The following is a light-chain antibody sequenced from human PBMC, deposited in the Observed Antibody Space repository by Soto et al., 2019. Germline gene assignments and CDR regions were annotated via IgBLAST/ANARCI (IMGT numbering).Light chain of an antibody. Sequence: IQMSKSPSSLYASVGDRATFTCLASQTIRSSLNWYQQKPGKAPNLLIYAASSLQSGVTSRFSGSGSGTDFTLTINSLQPEDFATYYCQLSYRTPFTFGQGTRLDIK. CDR3: QLSYRTPFT. J-gene: IGKJ5*01. V-gene: IGKV1-39*01. CDR2: AAS. CDR1: QTIRSS.